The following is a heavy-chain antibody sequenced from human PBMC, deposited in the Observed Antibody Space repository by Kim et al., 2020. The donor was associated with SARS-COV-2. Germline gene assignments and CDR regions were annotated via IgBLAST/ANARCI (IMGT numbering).Heavy chain of an antibody. V-gene: IGHV3-48*03. D-gene: IGHD5-12*01. CDR3: ARERLLEGVEYVDIVAIDY. CDR1: GFTFSSYE. CDR2: ISSSGSTI. Sequence: GGSLRLSCAASGFTFSSYEMNWVRQAPGKGLEWVSYISSSGSTIYYADSVKGRFTISRDNAKNSLYLQMNSLRAEDTAVYYCARERLLEGVEYVDIVAIDYWGQGTLVTVSS. J-gene: IGHJ4*02.